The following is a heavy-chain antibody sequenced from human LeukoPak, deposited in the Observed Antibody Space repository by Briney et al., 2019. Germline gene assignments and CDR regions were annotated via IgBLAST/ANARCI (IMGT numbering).Heavy chain of an antibody. Sequence: GGSLRLSCAASGFTFSTFAMIWVRQPPGKGLEWVSSIFPSGGEIHYADSVRGRFTISRDNAKKSLYLQMNSLRVEDTAVYYCARGGPHTGWTFDFWGQGTLVTVSS. D-gene: IGHD6-19*01. J-gene: IGHJ4*01. CDR3: ARGGPHTGWTFDF. CDR2: IFPSGGEI. V-gene: IGHV3-21*01. CDR1: GFTFSTFA.